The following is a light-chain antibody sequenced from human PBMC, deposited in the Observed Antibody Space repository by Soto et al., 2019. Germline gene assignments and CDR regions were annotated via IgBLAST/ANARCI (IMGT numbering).Light chain of an antibody. Sequence: QAVVTQPPSASGTPGQRVTISCSGSSSNIGSNTVNWYQQLPGTAPKLLIYSNNQRPSGVPDRFSGSKSGTSSSLAISGLQSEDEADYYCAAGDDSLNGPVFGGGTKVTVL. CDR2: SNN. CDR3: AAGDDSLNGPV. V-gene: IGLV1-44*01. CDR1: SSNIGSNT. J-gene: IGLJ3*02.